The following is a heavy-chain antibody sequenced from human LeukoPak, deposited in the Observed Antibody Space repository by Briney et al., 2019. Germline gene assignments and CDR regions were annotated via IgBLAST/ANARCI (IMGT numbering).Heavy chain of an antibody. D-gene: IGHD2-21*01. Sequence: GGSLRLSCAASGFTFSSYAMRWVRQAPGKGLEWVSTISGSGGSTNYADSVKGRFTISRDNSKNTLYLQMNSLRAEDTAVYYCALPRWHIVVAQPIHWGQGTLVTVSS. CDR3: ALPRWHIVVAQPIH. CDR2: ISGSGGST. J-gene: IGHJ4*02. CDR1: GFTFSSYA. V-gene: IGHV3-23*01.